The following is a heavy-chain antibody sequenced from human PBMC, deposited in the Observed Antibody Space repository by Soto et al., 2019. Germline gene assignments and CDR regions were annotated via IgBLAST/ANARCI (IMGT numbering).Heavy chain of an antibody. Sequence: EVHLVESGGGVVRPGGSLRLSCAASGFTFDDHGMTWVRQAPGKGLEWVSGITWNGATTGYADSVKGRFTISRDNAKNYLYLQMNSLRVEDTALYYCARDGGVVVAVDAFDVWGQGTMVTVSS. J-gene: IGHJ3*01. CDR3: ARDGGVVVAVDAFDV. CDR1: GFTFDDHG. CDR2: ITWNGATT. V-gene: IGHV3-20*04. D-gene: IGHD6-19*01.